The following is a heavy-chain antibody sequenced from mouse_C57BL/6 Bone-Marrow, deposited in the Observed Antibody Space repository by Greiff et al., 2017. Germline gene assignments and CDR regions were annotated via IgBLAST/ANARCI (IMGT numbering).Heavy chain of an antibody. CDR1: GFNIKDYS. CDR3: ARDDGYYEEYYYAMDY. J-gene: IGHJ4*01. Sequence: VQLQQSGAELVKPGASVKLSCTASGFNIKDYSMHWVKQRTEQGLEWIGRFDPEDGETKSAPKFQGKATITADTSSNTAYLQLSSLTSEDTAVYYCARDDGYYEEYYYAMDYWGQGTSVTVSS. D-gene: IGHD2-3*01. CDR2: FDPEDGET. V-gene: IGHV14-2*01.